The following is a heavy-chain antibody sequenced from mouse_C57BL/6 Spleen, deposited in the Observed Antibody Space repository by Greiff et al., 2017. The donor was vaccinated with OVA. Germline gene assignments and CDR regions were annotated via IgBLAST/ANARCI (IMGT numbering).Heavy chain of an antibody. CDR1: GFTFSSYA. D-gene: IGHD1-1*01. Sequence: EVKLMESGGGLVKPGGSLKLSCAASGFTFSSYAMSWVRQTPEKRLEWVATISDGGSYTYYPDNVKGRFTISRDNAKNNLYLQMSHLKSEDTAMYYCARDRSSSYYGSSFYAMDYWGQGTSVTVSS. V-gene: IGHV5-4*01. CDR3: ARDRSSSYYGSSFYAMDY. CDR2: ISDGGSYT. J-gene: IGHJ4*01.